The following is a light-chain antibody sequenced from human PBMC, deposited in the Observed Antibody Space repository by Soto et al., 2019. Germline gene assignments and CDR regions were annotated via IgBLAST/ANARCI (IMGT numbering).Light chain of an antibody. CDR3: SSYTTINTGV. J-gene: IGLJ3*02. V-gene: IGLV2-14*03. Sequence: QSALTQPASVSGSPGQSITISCTGTSGDVGGSDFVSWYQLHPGEAPKVLIYDVRNRPSGISNRFSASKSGNTASLTISGIQAEEEAEYYCSSYTTINTGVFGGGTKLTVL. CDR2: DVR. CDR1: SGDVGGSDF.